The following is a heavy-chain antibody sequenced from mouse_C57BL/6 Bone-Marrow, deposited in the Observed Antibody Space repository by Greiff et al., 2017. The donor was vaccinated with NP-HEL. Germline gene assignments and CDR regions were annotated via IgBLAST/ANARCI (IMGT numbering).Heavy chain of an antibody. J-gene: IGHJ2*01. CDR2: INPNNGGT. CDR3: ARGGTTVEDY. D-gene: IGHD1-1*01. Sequence: EVKLQESGPELVKPGASVKMSCKASGYTFTDYNMHWVKQSHGKSLEWIGYINPNNGGTSYNQKFKGKATLTVNKSSSTADMELRSLTSEDSAVYYCARGGTTVEDYWGQGTTLTVSS. V-gene: IGHV1-22*01. CDR1: GYTFTDYN.